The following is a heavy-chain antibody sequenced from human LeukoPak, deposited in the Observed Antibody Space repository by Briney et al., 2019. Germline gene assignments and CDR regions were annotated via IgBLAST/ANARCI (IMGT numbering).Heavy chain of an antibody. CDR1: GFTFSSYG. J-gene: IGHJ4*02. V-gene: IGHV3-30*18. CDR2: ISYDGSNK. Sequence: GGSLRLSCAASGFTFSSYGMHWVRQAPGKGLEWVAVISYDGSNKYYADSVKGRFTISRDNSKNTLYLQMNSLRAEDTAVYYCANSPPLDENQPLWFGELLPDYWGQGTLVTVSS. D-gene: IGHD3-10*01. CDR3: ANSPPLDENQPLWFGELLPDY.